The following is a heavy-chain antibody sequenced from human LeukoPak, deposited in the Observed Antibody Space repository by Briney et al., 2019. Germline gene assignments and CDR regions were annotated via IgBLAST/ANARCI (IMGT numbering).Heavy chain of an antibody. CDR1: GFTFSNYA. CDR3: AREFCNTLSCYQAFGY. CDR2: ITSNGDRR. Sequence: PGGSLRLSCAASGFTFSNYAMHWVRQAPGKGLEYVSTITSNGDRRYYANSVKGRFSISRDSFKNTLYLQMGSLRAEDMAVYYCAREFCNTLSCYQAFGYWGQGTLVTVSS. J-gene: IGHJ4*02. D-gene: IGHD2-2*01. V-gene: IGHV3-64*01.